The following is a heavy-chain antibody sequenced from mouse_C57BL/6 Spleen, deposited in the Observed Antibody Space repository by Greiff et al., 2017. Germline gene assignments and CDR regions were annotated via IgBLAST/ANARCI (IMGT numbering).Heavy chain of an antibody. D-gene: IGHD2-4*01. Sequence: QVHVKQSGAELVKPGASVKMSCKASGYTFTTYPIEWMKQNHGKSLEWIGNFHPYNDDTKYNEKFKGKATLTVEKSSSTVYLELSRLTSDDSAVYYCARRDDYDGGTYALDYWGQGTSVTVSS. V-gene: IGHV1-47*01. J-gene: IGHJ4*01. CDR1: GYTFTTYP. CDR3: ARRDDYDGGTYALDY. CDR2: FHPYNDDT.